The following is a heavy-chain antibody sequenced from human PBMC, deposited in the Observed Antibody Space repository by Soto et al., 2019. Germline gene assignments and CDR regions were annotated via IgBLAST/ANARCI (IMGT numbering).Heavy chain of an antibody. CDR1: GASLGGFH. V-gene: IGHV4-34*12. D-gene: IGHD3-16*01. CDR2: LIHAGST. CDR3: ARSPLGYDYVRQTWREVGDSFDI. J-gene: IGHJ3*02. Sequence: SETLSLTCAIYGASLGGFHWTWLRQAPGKGLEWIGELIHAGSTNYNPSLKGRVSFSLDTSKNQFSLHLMSVTAADTAVYYCARSPLGYDYVRQTWREVGDSFDIWGRGTLVTVSS.